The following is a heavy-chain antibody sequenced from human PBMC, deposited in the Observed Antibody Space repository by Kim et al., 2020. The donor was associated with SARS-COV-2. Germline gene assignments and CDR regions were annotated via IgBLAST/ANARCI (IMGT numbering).Heavy chain of an antibody. J-gene: IGHJ5*02. Sequence: GSLRPSCEASGFTLSNYWMNLVRQGSEKGLVWVSRSNSDGSITHYADSVKGRVTISRGNAKNTLFLQLNSLGVEDTAIYYCVRGGFNQCFDPWGQGTLVSVSS. CDR3: VRGGFNQCFDP. V-gene: IGHV3-74*01. CDR1: GFTLSNYW. CDR2: SNSDGSIT. D-gene: IGHD6-19*01.